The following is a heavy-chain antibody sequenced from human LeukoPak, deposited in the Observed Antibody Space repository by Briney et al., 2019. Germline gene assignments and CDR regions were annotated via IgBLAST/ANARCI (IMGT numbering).Heavy chain of an antibody. CDR3: AKDLTGGAGYYGMDV. Sequence: GGSLRLSCAASGFTFDDYGMSWVRQAPGKGLEWVSGINWNGGSTGYADSVKGRFTISRDNAKNSLYLQMNSLRAEDTALYHCAKDLTGGAGYYGMDVWGQGTTVTVSS. CDR1: GFTFDDYG. V-gene: IGHV3-20*01. D-gene: IGHD1-20*01. CDR2: INWNGGST. J-gene: IGHJ6*02.